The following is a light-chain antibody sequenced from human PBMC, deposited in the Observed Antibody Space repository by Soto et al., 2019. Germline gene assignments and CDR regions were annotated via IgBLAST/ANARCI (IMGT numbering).Light chain of an antibody. CDR1: QNINTW. V-gene: IGKV1-5*03. CDR2: KAS. J-gene: IGKJ1*01. CDR3: QQYNNYFWA. Sequence: DIQMTQSPTTVSASVGDRVTITCRASQNINTWLAWYQQKPGKAPKLLILKASTLESGVPSRFSGSGSGTEFTLTISSLQPDDLGPYYCQQYNNYFWAFGQGPRVEIK.